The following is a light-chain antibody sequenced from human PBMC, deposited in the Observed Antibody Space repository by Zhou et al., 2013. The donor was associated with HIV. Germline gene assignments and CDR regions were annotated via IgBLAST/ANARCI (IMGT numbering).Light chain of an antibody. CDR2: KAS. CDR3: QQYNSFRT. V-gene: IGKV1-5*03. Sequence: DIQMTQSPSTLSASVGDRVTITCRASQNIDNWLAWFQQKPGRAPKLLIYKASTLESGVPSRFSGGGSGTEFTLTISSLQPDDFATYYCQQYNSFRTFGQGTKV. J-gene: IGKJ1*01. CDR1: QNIDNW.